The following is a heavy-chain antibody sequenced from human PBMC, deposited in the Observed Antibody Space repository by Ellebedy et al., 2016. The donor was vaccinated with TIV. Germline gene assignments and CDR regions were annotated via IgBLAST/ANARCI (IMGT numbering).Heavy chain of an antibody. CDR3: ARQEWELLPFDY. Sequence: GGSLRLSXAASGFTVSSNYMSWVRQAPGKGLEWVSVIYSGGSTYYADSVKGRFTISRDNSKNTLYLQMNSLRAEDTAVYYCARQEWELLPFDYWGQGTLVTVSS. D-gene: IGHD1-26*01. CDR1: GFTVSSNY. CDR2: IYSGGST. J-gene: IGHJ4*02. V-gene: IGHV3-53*01.